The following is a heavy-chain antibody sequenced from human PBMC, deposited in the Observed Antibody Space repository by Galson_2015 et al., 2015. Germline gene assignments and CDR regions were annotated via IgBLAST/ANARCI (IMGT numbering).Heavy chain of an antibody. J-gene: IGHJ4*02. CDR3: ASPRDTVTKHLAWRY. CDR1: GGTFSSYA. Sequence: SVKVSCKASGGTFSSYAISWVRQAAGQGLEWMGGIIPIFGTANYAQKFQGRVTITADESTSTAYMELSSLRSEDTAVYYCASPRDTVTKHLAWRYWGQGTLVTVSS. V-gene: IGHV1-69*13. D-gene: IGHD4-11*01. CDR2: IIPIFGTA.